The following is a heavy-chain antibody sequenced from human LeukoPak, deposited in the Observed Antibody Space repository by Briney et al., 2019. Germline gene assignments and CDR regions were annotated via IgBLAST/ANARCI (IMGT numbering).Heavy chain of an antibody. CDR3: ARGNNWNEYYFDY. V-gene: IGHV4-61*01. Sequence: SETLSLTCTVSGGSISSGSYFWGWIRQPPGKGLEWIGYIYYSGSTNYNPSLKSRVTISVDTSKNQFSLKLSSVTAADTAVYYCARGNNWNEYYFDYWGQGTLVTVSS. CDR1: GGSISSGSYF. D-gene: IGHD1-1*01. J-gene: IGHJ4*02. CDR2: IYYSGST.